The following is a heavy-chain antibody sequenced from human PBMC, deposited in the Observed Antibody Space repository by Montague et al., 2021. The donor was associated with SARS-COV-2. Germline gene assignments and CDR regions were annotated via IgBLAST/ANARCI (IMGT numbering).Heavy chain of an antibody. J-gene: IGHJ6*02. CDR2: IYPGDFET. CDR3: VRLGGLRDYYYYGMDV. CDR1: GYSFISYW. V-gene: IGHV5-51*01. Sequence: QSGAEVKTPGESLKISCKGSGYSFISYWIGWVRQMPGKGLEWMGIIYPGDFETRYSPSFQGQVTISADKSISTAYLQWSSLKASDTAMYYCVRLGGLRDYYYYGMDVWGQGTTVTVSS. D-gene: IGHD5-12*01.